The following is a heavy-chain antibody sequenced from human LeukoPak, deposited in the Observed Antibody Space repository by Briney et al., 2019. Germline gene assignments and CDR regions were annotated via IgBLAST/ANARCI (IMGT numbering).Heavy chain of an antibody. Sequence: SETLSLTCTVSGGSISSSSYYWGWIRQPPGKGLEWIGSIYYSGSTYYNPSLKSRVTISVDTSKNQFSLKLSSVTAADTAAYYCARTRGGWVTTGNFDYWGQGTLVTVSS. J-gene: IGHJ4*02. CDR2: IYYSGST. V-gene: IGHV4-39*07. CDR1: GGSISSSSYY. CDR3: ARTRGGWVTTGNFDY. D-gene: IGHD4-17*01.